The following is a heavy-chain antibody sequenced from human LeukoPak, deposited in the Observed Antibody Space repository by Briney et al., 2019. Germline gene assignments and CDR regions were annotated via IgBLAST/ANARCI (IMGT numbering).Heavy chain of an antibody. CDR2: TRNKANSYTT. Sequence: PGGSLRLSCAASGFTFSDHYMDWVRQAPGKGLEWVGRTRNKANSYTTEYAASVKGRFTISRDDSKNSLYLQMNSLKTEDTAVYYCARAKVRGVITLESWGQGTLVTVSS. V-gene: IGHV3-72*01. D-gene: IGHD3-10*01. CDR3: ARAKVRGVITLES. J-gene: IGHJ5*01. CDR1: GFTFSDHY.